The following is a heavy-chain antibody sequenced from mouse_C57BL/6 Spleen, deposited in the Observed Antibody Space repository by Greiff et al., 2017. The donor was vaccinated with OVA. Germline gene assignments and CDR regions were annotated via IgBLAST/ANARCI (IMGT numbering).Heavy chain of an antibody. CDR2: IYPGDGDP. CDR1: GYAFSSSW. Sequence: QVQLQQSGPELVKPGASVKISCKASGYAFSSSWMNWVKQRPGKGLEWIGRIYPGDGDPNYNGKFKGKATLTAAKSSSTADMQLSSLTSEDSAVYFCARSTGGDYDSWGQGTTLTVSS. CDR3: ARSTGGDYDS. J-gene: IGHJ2*01. D-gene: IGHD2-4*01. V-gene: IGHV1-82*01.